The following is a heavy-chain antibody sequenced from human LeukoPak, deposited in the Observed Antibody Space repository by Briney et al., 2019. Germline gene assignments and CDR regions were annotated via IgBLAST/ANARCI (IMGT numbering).Heavy chain of an antibody. D-gene: IGHD3-16*01. CDR1: GYTFTSYG. J-gene: IGHJ3*02. Sequence: GASVKVSCKASGYTFTSYGISWVRQAPGQGLEWMGWINPNSGGTNYAQKFQGRVTMTRDTSISTAYMELSRLRSDDTAVYYCARVYELRLFAFDIWGQGTMVTVSS. CDR3: ARVYELRLFAFDI. CDR2: INPNSGGT. V-gene: IGHV1-2*02.